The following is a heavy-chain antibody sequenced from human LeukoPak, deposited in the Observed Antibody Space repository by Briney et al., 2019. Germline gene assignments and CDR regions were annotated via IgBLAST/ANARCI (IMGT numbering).Heavy chain of an antibody. CDR1: GYTFTSYD. CDR2: MNRNSGNT. J-gene: IGHJ5*02. Sequence: ASVKVSCKASGYTFTSYDINWVRRATGQGLQWMGWMNRNSGNTGYAQKFQGRVTITRNTSISTAYMELSSLRSEDTAVYYCARAPNRRYCSSTSCYSRYWFDPWGQGTLVTVSS. D-gene: IGHD2-2*01. CDR3: ARAPNRRYCSSTSCYSRYWFDP. V-gene: IGHV1-8*03.